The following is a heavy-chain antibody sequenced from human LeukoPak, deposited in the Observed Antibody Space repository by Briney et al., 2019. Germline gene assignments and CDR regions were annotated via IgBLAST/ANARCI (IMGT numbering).Heavy chain of an antibody. Sequence: GVSLRLSCAASGFTFSIYGMHWVRQAPGKGLEWVAVIWYDGSNKYYADCVKSRVTISRDNSKNTLYLQMNSLRAEDTAVYYCARGETYYYDSSGYYYGGGFDYWGQGTLVTVSS. CDR2: IWYDGSNK. J-gene: IGHJ4*02. CDR1: GFTFSIYG. D-gene: IGHD3-22*01. CDR3: ARGETYYYDSSGYYYGGGFDY. V-gene: IGHV3-33*01.